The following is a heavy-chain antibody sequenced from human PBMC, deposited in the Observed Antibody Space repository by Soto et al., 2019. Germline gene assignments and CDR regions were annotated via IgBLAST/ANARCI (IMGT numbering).Heavy chain of an antibody. CDR3: VKTVYCDNGFDV. CDR1: GGSISGYY. Sequence: SETLSLTCTVSGGSISGYYWNWFLQPPGKGLELIGYSYSSDSTNYNPYLKSRVTISVASDKTQCPLKLKSVTVTDTATSEHVKTVYCDNGFDVWGQGTLVTVSS. D-gene: IGHD3-9*01. CDR2: SYSSDST. J-gene: IGHJ5*01. V-gene: IGHV4-59*13.